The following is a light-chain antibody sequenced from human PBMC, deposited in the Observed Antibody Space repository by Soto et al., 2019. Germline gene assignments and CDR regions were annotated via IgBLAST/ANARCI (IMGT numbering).Light chain of an antibody. J-gene: IGKJ2*01. V-gene: IGKV3-11*01. CDR3: QQRSNWPPGYT. CDR2: DAS. Sequence: EIVLTQSPATLSLSPGERATLSCRASQSVSRYLAWYQQKPGQAPRLLIYDASNRATGIPARFSGSGSGTDLTLTISSLEPEDFAVYYCQQRSNWPPGYTFGQGTKLEIK. CDR1: QSVSRY.